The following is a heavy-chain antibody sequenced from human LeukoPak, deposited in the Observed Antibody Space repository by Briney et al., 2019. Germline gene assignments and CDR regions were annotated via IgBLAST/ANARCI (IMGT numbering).Heavy chain of an antibody. Sequence: GGSLRLSCTASGFTFGDYAMSWVRQAPGKGLEWVGFIRSKAYGGTTEYAASVKGRFTISRDDSKSIAYLQMNSLKTEDTAVHYCTRQYVLLWFGELLGGMDVWGKGTTVTVSS. V-gene: IGHV3-49*04. CDR1: GFTFGDYA. J-gene: IGHJ6*04. CDR2: IRSKAYGGTT. CDR3: TRQYVLLWFGELLGGMDV. D-gene: IGHD3-10*01.